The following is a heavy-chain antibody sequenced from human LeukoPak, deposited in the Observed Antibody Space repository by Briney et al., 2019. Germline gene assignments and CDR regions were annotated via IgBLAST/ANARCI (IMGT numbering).Heavy chain of an antibody. CDR1: GGSISSSSYY. J-gene: IGHJ3*02. CDR2: IYYSGST. Sequence: PSETLSLTCTVSGGSISSSSYYWGWIRQPPGKGLEWIGSIYYSGSTYYNPSLKSRVTISVDTSKNQFSLKLSSVTAADTAVYYCARGPVLLWFGELHAFDIWGQGTMVTVSS. CDR3: ARGPVLLWFGELHAFDI. D-gene: IGHD3-10*01. V-gene: IGHV4-39*07.